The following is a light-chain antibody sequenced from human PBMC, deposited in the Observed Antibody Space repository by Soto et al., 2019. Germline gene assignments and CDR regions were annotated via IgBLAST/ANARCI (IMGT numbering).Light chain of an antibody. CDR1: SSDVGSYNL. J-gene: IGLJ1*01. V-gene: IGLV2-23*01. Sequence: QSVLTQPASVSGSPGQSITISCTGTSSDVGSYNLVSWYQQHPGKAPKLMIYEGSKRPSGVSNRFSGSKSGNTASLTISGLQAEDEADYYCCSYAGSSTLGPYVFGTGTKLTVL. CDR3: CSYAGSSTLGPYV. CDR2: EGS.